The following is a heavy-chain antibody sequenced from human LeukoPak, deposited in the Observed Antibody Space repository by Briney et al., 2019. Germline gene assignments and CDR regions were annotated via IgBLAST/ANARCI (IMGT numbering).Heavy chain of an antibody. CDR1: GFTFSSYA. J-gene: IGHJ4*02. CDR3: AKTYSRIVGATDVDY. V-gene: IGHV3-23*01. D-gene: IGHD1-26*01. Sequence: GGSLRLSCAASGFTFSSYAMSWVRQAPGKGLEWVSAISGSGGSTYYADSVKGRFTICRDNSKNTLYLQMNSLRAEDTAVYYCAKTYSRIVGATDVDYWGQGTLVTVSS. CDR2: ISGSGGST.